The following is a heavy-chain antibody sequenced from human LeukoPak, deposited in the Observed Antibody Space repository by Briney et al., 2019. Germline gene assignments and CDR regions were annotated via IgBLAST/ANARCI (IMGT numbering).Heavy chain of an antibody. CDR1: GFTFSSYE. Sequence: GGSLRLSCAASGFTFSSYEMNWVRQAPGKGLEWVSYISSSGSTIYYAESVKGRFTISRDNAKNSLYLQMNSLRAEDTAVYYCVRAYHSSGWYRIDYWGQGTLVTVSS. V-gene: IGHV3-48*03. J-gene: IGHJ4*02. CDR2: ISSSGSTI. CDR3: VRAYHSSGWYRIDY. D-gene: IGHD6-19*01.